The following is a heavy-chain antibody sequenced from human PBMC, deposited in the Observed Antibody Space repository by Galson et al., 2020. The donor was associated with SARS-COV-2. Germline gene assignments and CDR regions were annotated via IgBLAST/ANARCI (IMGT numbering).Heavy chain of an antibody. CDR3: AHRQGGFWSGYWVY. CDR1: GFSLSTSGVG. J-gene: IGHJ4*02. CDR2: IYWDDDK. Sequence: KMSGPTLVKPTQTLTLTCTFSGFSLSTSGVGVGWIRQPPGKALERLALIYWDDDKRYSPSLKSRLTITKDTSKNQVVLTMTNMDPVDTATYYCAHRQGGFWSGYWVYWGQGTLVTVSS. D-gene: IGHD3-3*01. V-gene: IGHV2-5*02.